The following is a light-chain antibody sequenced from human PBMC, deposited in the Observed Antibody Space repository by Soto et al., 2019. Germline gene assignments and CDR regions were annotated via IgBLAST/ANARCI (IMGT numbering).Light chain of an antibody. V-gene: IGKV3D-20*02. Sequence: IVLTQSPGTLSLSPGDRATLSCGASQTVSGNYLAWYQQKPGQVPRLLIYGASSRAIGIPDRFSGSGSGTDFALTISRLEPEDFAVYYCQQRSNWPPSLTFGGGTKVEIK. CDR2: GAS. J-gene: IGKJ4*01. CDR1: QTVSGNY. CDR3: QQRSNWPPSLT.